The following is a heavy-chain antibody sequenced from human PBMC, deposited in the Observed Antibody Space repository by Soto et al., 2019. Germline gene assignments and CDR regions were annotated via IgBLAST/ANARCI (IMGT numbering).Heavy chain of an antibody. V-gene: IGHV3-43*01. CDR3: AKDMTVTISSYGMDV. CDR1: GFTFDDYT. CDR2: ISWDGGST. Sequence: GGSLRLSCAASGFTFDDYTMHWVRQAPGKGLEWVSLISWDGGSTYYADSVKGRFTISRDNSKNSLYLQMNSLRTEDTALYYCAKDMTVTISSYGMDVWGQGTTVTVSS. D-gene: IGHD3-9*01. J-gene: IGHJ6*02.